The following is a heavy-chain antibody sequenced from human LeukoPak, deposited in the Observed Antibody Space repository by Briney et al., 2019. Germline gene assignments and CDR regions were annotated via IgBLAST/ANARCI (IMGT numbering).Heavy chain of an antibody. CDR1: GFTFSRYW. CDR2: MKEDGIEK. CDR3: AGSDYSGSGSYYTWAY. D-gene: IGHD3-10*01. Sequence: GGSLRLSCAVSGFTFSRYWMSWVRQAPGKGLEWVANMKEDGIEKNYVDSVKGRFTISRDNAQNSVYLQMNSLRAEDTAMYYCAGSDYSGSGSYYTWAYWGQGTLVTVSS. V-gene: IGHV3-7*01. J-gene: IGHJ4*02.